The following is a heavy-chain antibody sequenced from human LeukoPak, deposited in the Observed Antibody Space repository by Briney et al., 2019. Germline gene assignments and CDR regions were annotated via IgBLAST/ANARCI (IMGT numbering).Heavy chain of an antibody. D-gene: IGHD6-25*01. CDR3: AISATARGGFDF. J-gene: IGHJ4*02. CDR2: IKQDGSEK. CDR1: GFTFSSYW. V-gene: IGHV3-7*01. Sequence: PGGSLRLSCAASGFTFSSYWMSWVRQAPGKGLEWVANIKQDGSEKYYVDSVKGRFTISRDNAKNSLFLQMNSPRAEDTAVYFCAISATARGGFDFWGQGTLVTVSS.